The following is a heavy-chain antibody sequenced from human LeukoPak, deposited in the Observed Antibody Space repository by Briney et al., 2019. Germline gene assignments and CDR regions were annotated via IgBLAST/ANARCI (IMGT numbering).Heavy chain of an antibody. D-gene: IGHD3-22*01. CDR1: GYSFSSYW. V-gene: IGHV5-51*01. CDR2: ILPGDSDT. J-gene: IGHJ4*02. Sequence: GESLKISCKGSGYSFSSYWIAWVRQMPGKGLEWMGIILPGDSDTRYSPSFQGQVTFSADKSISTAYLQWSSLKASDTAMYYCARPHYDSSGYYWRYFDYWGQGTLVTVSS. CDR3: ARPHYDSSGYYWRYFDY.